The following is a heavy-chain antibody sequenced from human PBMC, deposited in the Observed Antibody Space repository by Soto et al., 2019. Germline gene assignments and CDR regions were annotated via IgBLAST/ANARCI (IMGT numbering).Heavy chain of an antibody. CDR3: AREIRYFDWSDAVDI. CDR1: GGTFSSYA. Sequence: SVKVSCKASGGTFSSYAISWVRQAPGQGLEWMGGIIPIFGTANYAQKFQGRVTITADESTSTAYMELSSLRSEDTAVYYCAREIRYFDWSDAVDIWGKGKMVTVSS. J-gene: IGHJ3*02. D-gene: IGHD3-9*01. V-gene: IGHV1-69*13. CDR2: IIPIFGTA.